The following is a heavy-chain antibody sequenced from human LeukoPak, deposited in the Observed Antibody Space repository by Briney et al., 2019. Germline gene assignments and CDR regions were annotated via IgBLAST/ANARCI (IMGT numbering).Heavy chain of an antibody. CDR3: AKQLGYCSDGSCYFPY. V-gene: IGHV3-9*02. Sequence: PGGSLRLSCVVSGFNSEDHAMHWVRQAPGKGLEWVSGIYWSSSGTGYADSVKGRFTISRDNSKSTLCLQMNSLRAEDTAVYYCAKQLGYCSDGSCYFPYWGQGTLVTVSS. CDR1: GFNSEDHA. CDR2: IYWSSSGT. D-gene: IGHD2-15*01. J-gene: IGHJ4*02.